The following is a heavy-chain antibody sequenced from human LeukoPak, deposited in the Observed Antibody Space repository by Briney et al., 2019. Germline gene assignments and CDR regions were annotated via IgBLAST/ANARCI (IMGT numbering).Heavy chain of an antibody. Sequence: SETLSLTCAVYGGSFSGYCWSWIRQPPGKGLEWIGEINHSGSTNYNPSLKSRVTISVDTSKNQFSLKLSSVTAADTAVYYCARGPAYSSGWYDYWGQGTLVPVSS. J-gene: IGHJ4*02. CDR1: GGSFSGYC. V-gene: IGHV4-34*01. D-gene: IGHD6-19*01. CDR2: INHSGST. CDR3: ARGPAYSSGWYDY.